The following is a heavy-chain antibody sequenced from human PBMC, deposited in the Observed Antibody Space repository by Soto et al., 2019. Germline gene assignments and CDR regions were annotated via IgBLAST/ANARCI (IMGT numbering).Heavy chain of an antibody. V-gene: IGHV1-69*12. J-gene: IGHJ6*02. Sequence: QVQLVQSGAEVKKPGSSVKVSYKASGGTFSSYGVSWVRQAPGQGLEWMGGIIPIFGTANHAQKFQGRVTMTADESTSTAYMELSSLRSEDTAVYYCARSGARPGDYYYGMDVWGQGTTVTVSS. CDR1: GGTFSSYG. D-gene: IGHD3-10*01. CDR3: ARSGARPGDYYYGMDV. CDR2: IIPIFGTA.